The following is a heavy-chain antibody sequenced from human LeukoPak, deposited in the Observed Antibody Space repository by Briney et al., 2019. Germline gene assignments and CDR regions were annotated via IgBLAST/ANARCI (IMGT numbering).Heavy chain of an antibody. CDR1: GGTFSSYA. CDR3: ARGPAGNYGFNYYYYGMDV. D-gene: IGHD4-11*01. V-gene: IGHV1-18*01. J-gene: IGHJ6*02. Sequence: ASVKVSCKASGGTFSSYAISWVRQAPGQGLEWMGWISAYNGNTNYAQKLQGRVTVTTDTSTSTAYMELRSLRSDDTAVYYCARGPAGNYGFNYYYYGMDVWGQGTTVTVSS. CDR2: ISAYNGNT.